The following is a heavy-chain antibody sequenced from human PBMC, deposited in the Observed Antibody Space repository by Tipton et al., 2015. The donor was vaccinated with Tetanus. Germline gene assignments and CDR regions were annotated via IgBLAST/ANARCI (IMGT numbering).Heavy chain of an antibody. Sequence: TLSLTCTVSGGSMNSYYWSWIRQPPGKGLEWIEYIYYTRSTNYNPSLKSGVTISLDTSKNQFSPKLTSVSAADTVVYYCARLTGHSMDVVDYYYFGMDVWGQGTKVTVSS. CDR3: ARLTGHSMDVVDYYYFGMDV. V-gene: IGHV4-59*01. J-gene: IGHJ6*02. D-gene: IGHD2-21*01. CDR1: GGSMNSYY. CDR2: IYYTRST.